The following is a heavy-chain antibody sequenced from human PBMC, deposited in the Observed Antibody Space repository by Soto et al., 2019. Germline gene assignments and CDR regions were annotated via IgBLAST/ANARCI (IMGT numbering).Heavy chain of an antibody. Sequence: PGESLKISCEVSGYTFTNYWIGWVRQMPGKGLEWMAIIHPADSDTRYSPSFQGQVTISADKSISTAYLQWSSLKASDTAMYYCVRPDGSGYYVYWGQGTLVTVS. CDR1: GYTFTNYW. CDR2: IHPADSDT. J-gene: IGHJ4*02. D-gene: IGHD3-22*01. CDR3: VRPDGSGYYVY. V-gene: IGHV5-51*01.